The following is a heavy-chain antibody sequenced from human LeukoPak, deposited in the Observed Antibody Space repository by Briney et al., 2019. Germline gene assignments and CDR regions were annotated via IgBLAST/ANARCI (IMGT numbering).Heavy chain of an antibody. Sequence: PSETLSLTCTVSGGSISSGGYSWSWIRQHPGKGLEWIGYIYYSGSTYYNPSLKSRVTISVDTSKNQFSLKLSSVTAADTAVYYCARDSADENAFDIWGQGTMVTVSS. V-gene: IGHV4-31*03. CDR1: GGSISSGGYS. J-gene: IGHJ3*02. CDR2: IYYSGST. CDR3: ARDSADENAFDI.